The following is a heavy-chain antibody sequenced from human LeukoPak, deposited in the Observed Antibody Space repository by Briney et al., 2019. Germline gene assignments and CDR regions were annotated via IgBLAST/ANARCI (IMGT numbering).Heavy chain of an antibody. J-gene: IGHJ5*02. Sequence: SETLSLTCTVSGGSLSCYDWNWIRQPAGKGLEWIGRIYTSGSTNYNPSLKSRVTMSVDTSKNQFSLKLSSVTAADTAVYYCARDGLSWFDPWGQGTLVTVSS. CDR2: IYTSGST. CDR3: ARDGLSWFDP. V-gene: IGHV4-4*07. CDR1: GGSLSCYD.